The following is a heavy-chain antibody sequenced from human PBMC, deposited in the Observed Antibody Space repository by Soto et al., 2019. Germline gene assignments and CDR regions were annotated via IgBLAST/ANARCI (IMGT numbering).Heavy chain of an antibody. CDR1: GGSISSGGYY. Sequence: SETLSLTCTVSGGSISSGGYYWSWIRQHPGKGLEWIGYIYYSGSTYYNPSLKSRVTISVDTSKNQFSLKLSSVTAADTAVYYCARDNCSGGSCYLTKNYYYMDVWGKGTTVTVSS. D-gene: IGHD2-15*01. CDR2: IYYSGST. J-gene: IGHJ6*03. CDR3: ARDNCSGGSCYLTKNYYYMDV. V-gene: IGHV4-31*03.